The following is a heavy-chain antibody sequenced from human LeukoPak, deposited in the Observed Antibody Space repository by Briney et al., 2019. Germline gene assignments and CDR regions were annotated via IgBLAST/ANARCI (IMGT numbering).Heavy chain of an antibody. V-gene: IGHV3-30*02. CDR1: GFTFSSCG. CDR3: AKDEGVGASYFDY. Sequence: GSLRLSCEASGFTFSSCGMHWVRQAPGKGLEWVAYTRYDGSDKYYIDSVKGRFTIARDNSKKTLYLQMTSLRPDDTAVYFCAKDEGVGASYFDYWGQGTLVAVSS. D-gene: IGHD1-26*01. J-gene: IGHJ4*02. CDR2: TRYDGSDK.